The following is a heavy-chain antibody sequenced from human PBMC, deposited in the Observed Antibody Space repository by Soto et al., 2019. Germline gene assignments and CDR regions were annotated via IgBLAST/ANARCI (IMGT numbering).Heavy chain of an antibody. CDR1: GYSFTSYW. CDR2: IYPGDSDT. J-gene: IGHJ3*02. D-gene: IGHD2-2*01. CDR3: ARQAASVVPAATGAFDI. V-gene: IGHV5-51*01. Sequence: GESLKISCKGSGYSFTSYWIGWLRQVPGKGLEWMGIIYPGDSDTRYSPTFQGQVTISADKSISTAYLQWSSLKASDTAMYYCARQAASVVPAATGAFDIWGQGTMVTVSS.